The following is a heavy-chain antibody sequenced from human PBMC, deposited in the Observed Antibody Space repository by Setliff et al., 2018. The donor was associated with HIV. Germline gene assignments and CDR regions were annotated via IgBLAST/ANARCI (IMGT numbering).Heavy chain of an antibody. J-gene: IGHJ4*02. D-gene: IGHD1-26*01. Sequence: GSLRLSCAASGFTFSSYGMHWVRQAPGKGLEWVARIRNKKNGGTTYYAAPVEGRFTISRDDSKNTLSLQMNSLKTEDTAIYYCTTDLGSGRFSWNNNWGQGTLVTVSS. CDR3: TTDLGSGRFSWNNN. CDR1: GFTFSSYG. CDR2: IRNKKNGGTT. V-gene: IGHV3-15*01.